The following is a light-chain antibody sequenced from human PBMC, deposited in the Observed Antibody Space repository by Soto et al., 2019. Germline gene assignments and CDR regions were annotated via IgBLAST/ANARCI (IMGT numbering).Light chain of an antibody. CDR2: DAS. V-gene: IGKV3-11*01. CDR3: QQRSNWPPFT. J-gene: IGKJ3*01. CDR1: QSVRSY. Sequence: EIVLTQSPATLSLSPGERATLSCRASQSVRSYLAWYQQKRGQAPRLLIYDASNRATGIPARFSGSGSGTDFTLTISSLEPEDFAVYYCQQRSNWPPFTFGPGTKVDIK.